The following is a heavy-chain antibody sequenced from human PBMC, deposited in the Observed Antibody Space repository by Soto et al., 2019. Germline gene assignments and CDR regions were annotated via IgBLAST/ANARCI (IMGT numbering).Heavy chain of an antibody. Sequence: SETLSLTCAGSGYSISSGYFWGWIRQPPGKGLEWIGSICHSGSTYYNPSLKSRVTISVDTSKNQFSLKLSSVTAADTAVYYCARTRYSGSYYRSYYFDYWGQGTLVNV. V-gene: IGHV4-38-2*01. CDR1: GYSISSGYF. CDR2: ICHSGST. CDR3: ARTRYSGSYYRSYYFDY. J-gene: IGHJ4*02. D-gene: IGHD1-26*01.